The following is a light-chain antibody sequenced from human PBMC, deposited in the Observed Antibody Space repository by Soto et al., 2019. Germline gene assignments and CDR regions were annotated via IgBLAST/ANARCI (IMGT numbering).Light chain of an antibody. CDR3: LQYSSHSWT. CDR2: DAS. CDR1: RSISDW. V-gene: IGKV1-5*01. Sequence: DIQMTQSPSTLSPSVGDRVTITCRASRSISDWLAWYQQKPGKAPKLLIFDASSLKSGVPSRFSGSGSGTEFTLTISGLQPDDVATYYCLQYSSHSWTFGLGTKVEIK. J-gene: IGKJ1*01.